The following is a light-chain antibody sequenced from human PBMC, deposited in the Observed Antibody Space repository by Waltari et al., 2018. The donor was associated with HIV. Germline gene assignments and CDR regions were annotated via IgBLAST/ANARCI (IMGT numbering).Light chain of an antibody. CDR2: SNN. CDR3: AAWDDSLNGVV. CDR1: NSNIGSNT. J-gene: IGLJ2*01. V-gene: IGLV1-44*01. Sequence: QSVLTQPPSASGTPGQRVTISCSGSNSNIGSNTVNWYQQLPGTAPKLLIYSNNQRPSGVPDRSSGSKSGTSASLAISGLQSEDEADYYCAAWDDSLNGVVFGGGTKLTVL.